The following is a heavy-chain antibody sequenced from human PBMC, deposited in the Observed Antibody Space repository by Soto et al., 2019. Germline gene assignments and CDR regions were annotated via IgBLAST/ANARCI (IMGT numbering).Heavy chain of an antibody. CDR3: AGDFLEWSDMGPGYWFDP. Sequence: QVQLVESGGGVVQPGRSLRLSCAASGFTFSSYGMHWVRQAPGKGLEWVAVISYDGSNKYYADSVKGRFTISRDNSKNTLYLQMNSLRAEDTAVYYCAGDFLEWSDMGPGYWFDPWGQGTLVTVSS. CDR2: ISYDGSNK. V-gene: IGHV3-30*19. D-gene: IGHD3-3*01. J-gene: IGHJ5*02. CDR1: GFTFSSYG.